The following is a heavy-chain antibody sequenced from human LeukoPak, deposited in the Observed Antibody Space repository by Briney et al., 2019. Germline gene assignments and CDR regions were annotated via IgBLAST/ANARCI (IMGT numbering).Heavy chain of an antibody. CDR2: INTNTGNP. D-gene: IGHD2/OR15-2a*01. J-gene: IGHJ4*02. V-gene: IGHV7-4-1*02. CDR3: ARDARVIHFDY. CDR1: GYNFNIYS. Sequence: ASVKVSCKASGYNFNIYSMSWVRQAPGQGLEWMGWINTNTGNPTYAQGFTGRFVFSLDTSVSTAYLQISSLKAEDTAVYYCARDARVIHFDYWSQGTLVTVSS.